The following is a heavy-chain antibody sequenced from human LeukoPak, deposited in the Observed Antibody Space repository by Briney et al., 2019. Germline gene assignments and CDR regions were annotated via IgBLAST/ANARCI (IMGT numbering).Heavy chain of an antibody. D-gene: IGHD6-13*01. Sequence: PSETLSLTCAVYGGSFSGYYWSWIRQPPGKGLEWIGEINHSGSTNYNPSLKSRVTISVDTSKNQFSVKLSSVTAADMAVYYCARTGYSSSWYFDYWGQEPWSPSPQ. V-gene: IGHV4-34*01. J-gene: IGHJ4*01. CDR1: GGSFSGYY. CDR3: ARTGYSSSWYFDY. CDR2: INHSGST.